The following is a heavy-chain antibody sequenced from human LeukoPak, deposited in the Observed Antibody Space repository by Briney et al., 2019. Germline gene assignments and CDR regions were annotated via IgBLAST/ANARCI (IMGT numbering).Heavy chain of an antibody. CDR1: GFTFSSYG. Sequence: PGGSLRLSCAASGFTFSSYGMHWVRQAPGKGLEWVAFIRYDGSNKYYADSVKGRFTISRDNSKNTLYLQMSSLRAEDTAVYYCAKDLSSWGPSSDAFDIWGHGTMVTVSS. CDR2: IRYDGSNK. J-gene: IGHJ3*02. V-gene: IGHV3-30*02. D-gene: IGHD3-16*01. CDR3: AKDLSSWGPSSDAFDI.